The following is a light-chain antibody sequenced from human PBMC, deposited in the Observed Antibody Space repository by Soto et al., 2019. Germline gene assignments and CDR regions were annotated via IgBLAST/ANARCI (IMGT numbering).Light chain of an antibody. J-gene: IGKJ1*01. CDR3: QQYDNWPHT. V-gene: IGKV3-15*01. CDR2: GAS. CDR1: QSVSSN. Sequence: EIVMTQSPATLSVSPGERATLSCRASQSVSSNLAWYQQKPGQAPRLPIYGASTRATGGPARFSGSGSGTEFTLTISSLQSEDFAVYYCQQYDNWPHTFGQGTKVEIK.